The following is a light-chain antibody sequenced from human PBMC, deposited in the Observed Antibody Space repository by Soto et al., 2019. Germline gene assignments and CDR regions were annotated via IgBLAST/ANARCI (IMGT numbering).Light chain of an antibody. CDR1: QSVSIY. CDR2: TAS. J-gene: IGKJ4*01. Sequence: DVQMPQSPSSLTASVGDRVAITCRTSQSVSIYLNWYQLKQGKAPKLLISTASRLQSGVPSRFSGSGSWTDFTLTISSLQPDDFATYSCQHSYTTPFTFGGGTEVQIK. CDR3: QHSYTTPFT. V-gene: IGKV1-39*01.